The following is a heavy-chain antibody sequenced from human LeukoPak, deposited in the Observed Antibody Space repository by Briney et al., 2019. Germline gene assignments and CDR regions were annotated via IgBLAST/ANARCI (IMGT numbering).Heavy chain of an antibody. V-gene: IGHV1-69*04. D-gene: IGHD3-10*01. CDR1: GGTFSSYA. CDR3: ARGVSFGDQKAGNWFDP. CDR2: IIPILGIA. Sequence: GASVKVSCKASGGTFSSYAISWVRQAPGQGLEWMGRIIPILGIANYAQKFQGRATITADKSASTAYMELSSLRYEDTAVYYCARGVSFGDQKAGNWFDPWGKGTLVSVSS. J-gene: IGHJ5*02.